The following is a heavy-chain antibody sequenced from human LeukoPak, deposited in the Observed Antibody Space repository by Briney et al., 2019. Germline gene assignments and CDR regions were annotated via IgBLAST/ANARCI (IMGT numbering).Heavy chain of an antibody. Sequence: ASVKVSCMASGYTFTSYDINWVRQATGQGLEWMGYMNPNSGNTGYAQKFQGRVTMTRNTSISTAYMELSSLRFEDTAVYYCARVPREIASIWGQGTMVTVSS. CDR1: GYTFTSYD. J-gene: IGHJ3*02. CDR3: ARVPREIASI. CDR2: MNPNSGNT. D-gene: IGHD3-16*02. V-gene: IGHV1-8*01.